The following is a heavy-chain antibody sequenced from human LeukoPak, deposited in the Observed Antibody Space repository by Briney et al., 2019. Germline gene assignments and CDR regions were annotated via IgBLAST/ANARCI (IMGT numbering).Heavy chain of an antibody. Sequence: ASVKVSCKASGGTFTSSAISWVRQAPGQGLEWMGGIIPIFCTANYAQKFQGRVTITADESTSTAYMELSSLRSEDTAVYYCARDYYYDSSGYYYYYYGMDVWGQGTTVTVSS. CDR1: GGTFTSSA. CDR2: IIPIFCTA. CDR3: ARDYYYDSSGYYYYYYGMDV. D-gene: IGHD3-22*01. V-gene: IGHV1-69*13. J-gene: IGHJ6*02.